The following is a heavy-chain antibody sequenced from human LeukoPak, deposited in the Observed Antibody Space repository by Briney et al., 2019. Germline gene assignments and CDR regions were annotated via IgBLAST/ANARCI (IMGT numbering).Heavy chain of an antibody. CDR3: ARDYCSSTXCLFDY. D-gene: IGHD2-2*01. V-gene: IGHV1-2*06. CDR2: INPNSGDT. J-gene: IGHJ4*02. Sequence: GASVKVSCKASGYTFTVYHLHWVRQAPGHGLEWMGRINPNSGDTIYAQKFQGRVTMTRDTSISTAYMELSRLRSDDTAVYYCARDYCSSTXCLFDYWGQGTLVTXSS. CDR1: GYTFTVYH.